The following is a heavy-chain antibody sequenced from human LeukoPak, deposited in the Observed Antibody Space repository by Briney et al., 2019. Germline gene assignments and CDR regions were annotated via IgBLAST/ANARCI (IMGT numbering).Heavy chain of an antibody. Sequence: ASVNVSCKASGYTFTSYYMHWVRQAPGQGLEWMGIINPSGGSTSYAQKFQGRVTMTRDTSTSTVYMELSSLRSEDTAVYYCARGPANLERGDAFDTWGQGTMVTVSS. CDR2: INPSGGST. D-gene: IGHD1-1*01. V-gene: IGHV1-46*01. CDR3: ARGPANLERGDAFDT. CDR1: GYTFTSYY. J-gene: IGHJ3*02.